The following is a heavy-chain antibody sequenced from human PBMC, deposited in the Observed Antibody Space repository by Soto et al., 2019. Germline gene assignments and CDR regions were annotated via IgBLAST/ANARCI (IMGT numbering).Heavy chain of an antibody. CDR1: GYTLTELS. J-gene: IGHJ6*02. D-gene: IGHD3-10*01. CDR2: FDPEDGET. Sequence: ASVKVSCTVSGYTLTELSMHWVRQAPGKGLEWMGGFDPEDGETIYAQKFQGRVTMTEDTSTDTAYMELSSLRSEDTAVYYCATVGPTMVRGVIKNYYYYGMDVWGQGTTVTVSS. V-gene: IGHV1-24*01. CDR3: ATVGPTMVRGVIKNYYYYGMDV.